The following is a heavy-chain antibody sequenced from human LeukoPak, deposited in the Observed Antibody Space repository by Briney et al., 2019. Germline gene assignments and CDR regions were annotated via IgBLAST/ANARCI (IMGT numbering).Heavy chain of an antibody. CDR2: IWYDGSNK. D-gene: IGHD2/OR15-2a*01. J-gene: IGHJ4*02. V-gene: IGHV3-33*01. CDR3: TTDLSPEIVD. Sequence: GGSLRLSCAASGFTFSSYGMHWVRQAPGKGLEWVAVIWYDGSNKYYADSVKGRFTISRDNSKNTLYLQMNSLKTEDTAVYYCTTDLSPEIVDWGQGTLVTVSS. CDR1: GFTFSSYG.